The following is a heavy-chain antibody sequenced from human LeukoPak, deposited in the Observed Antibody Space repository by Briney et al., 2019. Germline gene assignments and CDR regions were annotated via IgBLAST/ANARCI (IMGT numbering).Heavy chain of an antibody. Sequence: GGSLRLSCAASGFTFSSYSMNWVRQAPGKGLEWVSSISSSSSYIYYADSVKGRFTISRDNAKNSLYLQMNSLRAEDTAVYYCAREERDYGSGGDYWGQGTLVTVSS. D-gene: IGHD3-10*01. CDR1: GFTFSSYS. J-gene: IGHJ4*02. CDR3: AREERDYGSGGDY. V-gene: IGHV3-21*01. CDR2: ISSSSSYI.